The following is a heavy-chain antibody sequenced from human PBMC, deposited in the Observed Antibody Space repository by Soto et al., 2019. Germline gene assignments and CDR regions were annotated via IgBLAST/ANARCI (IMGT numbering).Heavy chain of an antibody. CDR1: GFIFKNYA. J-gene: IGHJ4*02. Sequence: GGSLRLSCAVSGFIFKNYALNWVRQAPGKGLEWVASITRDGYNRYYADSVKGRFTISRDNSKNTLSLQMTALRVEDSSVYYCTKSSGGSSSVGMDYWGPGTLVTVSS. V-gene: IGHV3-30*04. D-gene: IGHD6-6*01. CDR2: ITRDGYNR. CDR3: TKSSGGSSSVGMDY.